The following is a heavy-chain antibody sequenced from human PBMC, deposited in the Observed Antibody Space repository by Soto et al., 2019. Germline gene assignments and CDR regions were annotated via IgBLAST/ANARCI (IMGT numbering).Heavy chain of an antibody. CDR1: GGSISSGDYY. V-gene: IGHV4-30-4*01. CDR3: ARVPKGDQYYYDSSGYYSGLFDY. D-gene: IGHD3-22*01. J-gene: IGHJ4*02. CDR2: IYYSGST. Sequence: SETLSLTCTVSGGSISSGDYYWSWIRQPPGKGLEWIGYIYYSGSTYYNPSLKSRVTISVDTSKNQFSLKLSSVTAADTAVYYCARVPKGDQYYYDSSGYYSGLFDYWGQGTVVTVSS.